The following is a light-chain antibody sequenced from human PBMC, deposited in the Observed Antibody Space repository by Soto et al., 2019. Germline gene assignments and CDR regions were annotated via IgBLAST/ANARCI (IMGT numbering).Light chain of an antibody. CDR3: QQYVTSPYT. Sequence: DIVLTQSPGTLSLSPGERVILSCRTSQSISSSALAWYQQKPDQALSLLIYGSSRRATGIPDRFSGSGSGTDFTLTISSLEPEDFAVYFCQQYVTSPYTFGQGTKLEI. V-gene: IGKV3-20*01. J-gene: IGKJ2*01. CDR1: QSISSSA. CDR2: GSS.